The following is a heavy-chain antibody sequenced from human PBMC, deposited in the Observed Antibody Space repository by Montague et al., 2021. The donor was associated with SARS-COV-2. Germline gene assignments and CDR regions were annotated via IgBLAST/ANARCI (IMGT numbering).Heavy chain of an antibody. CDR3: AKDRQLVGDDAFDI. J-gene: IGHJ3*02. V-gene: IGHV3-23*01. Sequence: SLRLSCAASGFIFSSYEMNWVRQAPGKGLEWVSTISISDGNTYYADSVKGRFTISRDKSKNTLYLQMNSLRAEDTAVYYCAKDRQLVGDDAFDIWGQGTMVTVSS. D-gene: IGHD6-13*01. CDR1: GFIFSSYE. CDR2: ISISDGNT.